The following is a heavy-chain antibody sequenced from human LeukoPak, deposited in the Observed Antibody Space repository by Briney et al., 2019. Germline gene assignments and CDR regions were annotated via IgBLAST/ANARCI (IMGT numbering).Heavy chain of an antibody. J-gene: IGHJ5*02. D-gene: IGHD3-16*01. Sequence: GGSLRLSCAASGFTFSSYWMSWVRQAPGKGLEWVANIKQDGSEKYYVDSVKGRFTISRDNAKNSLYLLMDSLRPEDTALYYCAKEGGDWFDPWGQGTLVTVSS. CDR1: GFTFSSYW. V-gene: IGHV3-7*03. CDR2: IKQDGSEK. CDR3: AKEGGDWFDP.